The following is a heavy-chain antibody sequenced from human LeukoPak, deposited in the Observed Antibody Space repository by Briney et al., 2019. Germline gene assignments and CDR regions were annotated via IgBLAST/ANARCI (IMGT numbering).Heavy chain of an antibody. CDR3: ARGRVVAAFGVY. CDR1: GGSISSSSYY. V-gene: IGHV4-39*07. Sequence: PSETLSLTCTVSGGSISSSSYYWGWIRQPPGKGLEWIGSIYYSGSTYYNPSLKSRVTISVDTSKNQFSLKLSSVTAADTAVYYCARGRVVAAFGVYWGQGTLVTVSS. CDR2: IYYSGST. D-gene: IGHD2-15*01. J-gene: IGHJ4*02.